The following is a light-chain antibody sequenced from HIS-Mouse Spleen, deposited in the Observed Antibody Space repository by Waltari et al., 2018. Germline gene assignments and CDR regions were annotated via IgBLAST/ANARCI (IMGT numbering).Light chain of an antibody. J-gene: IGLJ2*01. Sequence: SSELTQDPAVSVALGQPVRITCQGDSLRRYYASWYQQKPGQAPVLVIYGKNNRPSGIPERFSGSSSGNTASLTITGAQAEDEADYYCNSRDSSGNHVVFGGGTKLTVL. CDR2: GKN. V-gene: IGLV3-19*01. CDR3: NSRDSSGNHVV. CDR1: SLRRYY.